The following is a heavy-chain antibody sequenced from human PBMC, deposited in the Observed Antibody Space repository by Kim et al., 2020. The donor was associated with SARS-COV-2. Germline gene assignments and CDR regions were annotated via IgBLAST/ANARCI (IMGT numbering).Heavy chain of an antibody. CDR1: GYTFTHYG. Sequence: ASVKVSCEASGYTFTHYGINWVRQAPGQGLEWMGWINTNTGSPTYAQDFTGRFVFSLDTSVSTAYLQISSLKAKDTAVYYCARGYCSDGSCSPDYWGQGTLVTVSS. V-gene: IGHV7-4-1*02. D-gene: IGHD2-15*01. J-gene: IGHJ4*02. CDR2: INTNTGSP. CDR3: ARGYCSDGSCSPDY.